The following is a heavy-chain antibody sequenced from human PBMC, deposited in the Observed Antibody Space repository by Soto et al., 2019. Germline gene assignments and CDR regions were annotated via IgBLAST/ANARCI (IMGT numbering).Heavy chain of an antibody. D-gene: IGHD3-16*01. CDR2: ISGSGGST. J-gene: IGHJ4*02. CDR3: AKVGTFGGVSHY. V-gene: IGHV3-23*01. Sequence: EVQLLESGGGLVQPGGSLRLSCAASGFTFSSYAMSWVRQAPGKGLEWVSAISGSGGSTYYADSVKGRFTISRDNSKNTLYLQMNSLRAEDTAIYYCAKVGTFGGVSHYWGQGTLVTVSS. CDR1: GFTFSSYA.